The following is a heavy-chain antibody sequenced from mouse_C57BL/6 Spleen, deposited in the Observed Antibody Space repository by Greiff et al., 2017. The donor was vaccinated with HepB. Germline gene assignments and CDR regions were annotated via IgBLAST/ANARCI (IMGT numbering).Heavy chain of an antibody. CDR2: IDPNGGGT. D-gene: IGHD2-5*01. CDR1: GYTFTSYW. V-gene: IGHV1-72*01. Sequence: QVQLQQPGAELVKPGASVKLSCKASGYTFTSYWIHWVKQRPGRGLEWIGRIDPNGGGTKYNEKFKGKATLTVDKPSSTAYMQLRSLTSEDSAVYYYARWEYSNSYWYFDVWGTGTTVTVST. CDR3: ARWEYSNSYWYFDV. J-gene: IGHJ1*03.